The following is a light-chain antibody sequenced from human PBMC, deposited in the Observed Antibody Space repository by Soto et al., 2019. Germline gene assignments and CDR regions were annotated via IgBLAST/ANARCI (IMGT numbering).Light chain of an antibody. J-gene: IGLJ1*01. CDR3: SSYAGSNVV. V-gene: IGLV2-8*01. CDR1: SSDVGGYNY. Sequence: QSALTQPPSASGSPGQSVTISCTGTSSDVGGYNYVSWYQQHPGKAPKLMIYEVSKRPSGVPVRFSGSKSGNTASLTVSGLQAEDEADYYCSSYAGSNVVFGTGTKLTVL. CDR2: EVS.